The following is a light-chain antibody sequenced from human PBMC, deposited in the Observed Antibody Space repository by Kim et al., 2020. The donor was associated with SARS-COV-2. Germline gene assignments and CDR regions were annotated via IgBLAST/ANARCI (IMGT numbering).Light chain of an antibody. CDR2: KAS. CDR3: QQYNSYSLT. J-gene: IGKJ4*01. CDR1: QSISSW. V-gene: IGKV1-5*03. Sequence: DIQMTQSPSTLSASVGERVIITCRASQSISSWLAWYQQKPGKAPKLLIYKASTLESGVPPRFSGSGSGTEFTLTISSLQPDDSATYDWQQYNSYSLTFGGGTKVDIK.